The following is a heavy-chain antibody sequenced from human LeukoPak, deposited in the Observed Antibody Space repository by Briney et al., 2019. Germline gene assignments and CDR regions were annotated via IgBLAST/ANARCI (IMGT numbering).Heavy chain of an antibody. CDR1: GGPISSGDYY. D-gene: IGHD2/OR15-2a*01. Sequence: SQTLSLTCSVSGGPISSGDYYWSWIRQPPGKGLEWIGYIYYSGSTYYNPSLKSRLTISVDTSKNQFSLKLSSVTAADTAVYYCAREGRTTLDAFDIWGQGTMVTVST. CDR3: AREGRTTLDAFDI. J-gene: IGHJ3*02. V-gene: IGHV4-30-4*08. CDR2: IYYSGST.